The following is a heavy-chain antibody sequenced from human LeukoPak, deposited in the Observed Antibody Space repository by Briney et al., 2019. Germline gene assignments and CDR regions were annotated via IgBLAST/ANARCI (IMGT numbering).Heavy chain of an antibody. D-gene: IGHD5-18*01. CDR2: ISYDGSNK. J-gene: IGHJ4*02. Sequence: GGSLRLSCAASGFTFSSYGMHWVRQAPGKGLEWVAVISYDGSNKYYADSVKDRFTISRDNSRNTLYLQMNSLRAEDTAVYYCANFIWDTAPKVWGQGTLVTVSS. V-gene: IGHV3-30*18. CDR3: ANFIWDTAPKV. CDR1: GFTFSSYG.